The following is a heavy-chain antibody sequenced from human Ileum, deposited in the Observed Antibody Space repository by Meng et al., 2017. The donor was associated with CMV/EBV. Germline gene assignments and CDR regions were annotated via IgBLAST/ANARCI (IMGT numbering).Heavy chain of an antibody. CDR3: PTAGEPTQGAFDI. V-gene: IGHV3-15*01. CDR1: GFTFSNAW. D-gene: IGHD1-14*01. Sequence: GESLKISCAASGFTFSNAWMSWVRQAPGKGLGWVGRIKSKTDGGTTDYAAPVKGRFTISRDDSKNTLYLQMNSLKTEDTAVYYCPTAGEPTQGAFDIWGQGTMVTVSS. CDR2: IKSKTDGGTT. J-gene: IGHJ3*02.